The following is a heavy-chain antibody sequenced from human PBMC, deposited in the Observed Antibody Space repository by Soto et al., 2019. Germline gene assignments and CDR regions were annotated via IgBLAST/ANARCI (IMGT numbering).Heavy chain of an antibody. V-gene: IGHV3-23*01. D-gene: IGHD5-18*01. Sequence: PGGSLRLSCAASGFTFSSYVMSWVRQAPGKGLEWVSAISGSGSGTYYADSVKGRFTISRDNSKNTLYLHMNSLRAEDTAVYYCAKDSARTLTAMVSGYWGQGTLVTVSS. CDR1: GFTFSSYV. CDR3: AKDSARTLTAMVSGY. J-gene: IGHJ4*02. CDR2: ISGSGSGT.